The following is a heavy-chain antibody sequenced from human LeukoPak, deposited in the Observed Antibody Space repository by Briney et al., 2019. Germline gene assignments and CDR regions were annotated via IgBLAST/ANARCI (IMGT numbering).Heavy chain of an antibody. CDR3: AKPHDSSGYYLGGYFDY. V-gene: IGHV3-33*06. CDR2: IWYDGSNK. CDR1: GFTFSSYG. J-gene: IGHJ4*02. D-gene: IGHD3-22*01. Sequence: PGGSLRLSCAASGFTFSSYGMHWVRQAPGKGLEWVAVIWYDGSNKYYADSVKGRFTISRDNSKNTLYLQMNSLGAEDTAVYYCAKPHDSSGYYLGGYFDYWGQGTLVTVSS.